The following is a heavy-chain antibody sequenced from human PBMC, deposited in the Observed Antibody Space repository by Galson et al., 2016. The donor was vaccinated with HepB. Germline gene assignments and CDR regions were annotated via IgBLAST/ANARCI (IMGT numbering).Heavy chain of an antibody. V-gene: IGHV3-23*01. J-gene: IGHJ4*02. CDR2: SGSGGPT. D-gene: IGHD3-9*01. CDR1: GFTFSSYA. Sequence: SLRLSCAASGFTFSSYAMSWVRQAPGKGLEWVSSSGSGGPTYYADSVQGRFTIPRDNSKNTLFLQMHSLSADDTAVYYCAKSVLEYDILTGYYRRVADYWGQGTPVTVSS. CDR3: AKSVLEYDILTGYYRRVADY.